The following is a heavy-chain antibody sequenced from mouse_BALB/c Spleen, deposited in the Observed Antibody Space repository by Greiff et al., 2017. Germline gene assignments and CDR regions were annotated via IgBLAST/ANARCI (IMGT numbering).Heavy chain of an antibody. J-gene: IGHJ2*01. CDR2: IRNKANGYTT. CDR3: ARRSTMWDFDY. D-gene: IGHD2-1*01. V-gene: IGHV7-3*02. Sequence: EVMLVESGGGLVQPGGSLRLSCATSGFTFTDYYMSWVRQPPGKALEWLGFIRNKANGYTTEYSASVKGRFTISRDNSQSILYLQMNTLRAEDSATYYCARRSTMWDFDYWGQGTTLTVSS. CDR1: GFTFTDYY.